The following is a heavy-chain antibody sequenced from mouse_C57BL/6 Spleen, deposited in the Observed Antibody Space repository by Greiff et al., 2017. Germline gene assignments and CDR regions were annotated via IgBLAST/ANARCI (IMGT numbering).Heavy chain of an antibody. V-gene: IGHV5-4*03. D-gene: IGHD2-4*01. Sequence: EVKLMESGGGLVKPGGSLKLSCAASGFTFSSYAMSWVRQTPEKRLEWVATISDGGSYTYYPDNVKGRFTISRDNAKNNLYLQMSHLKSEDTAMYYCARGYDYALYFDVWGTGTTVTVSS. CDR2: ISDGGSYT. CDR3: ARGYDYALYFDV. J-gene: IGHJ1*03. CDR1: GFTFSSYA.